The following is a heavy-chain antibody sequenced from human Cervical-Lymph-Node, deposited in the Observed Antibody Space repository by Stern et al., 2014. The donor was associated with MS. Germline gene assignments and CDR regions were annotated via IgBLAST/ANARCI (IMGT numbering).Heavy chain of an antibody. D-gene: IGHD3-22*01. CDR1: GASINSGHNY. Sequence: QVQLQESGPGLVRPSQTLSLTCTVSGASINSGHNYWAWIRQPAGKTLEXLGRIYTNGATNYSPSLESRITISLDTSRNHFSLRLSSVPAADTAVYYCARTGGYYNDIYFDDWGLGTLVTVSS. J-gene: IGHJ4*02. CDR3: ARTGGYYNDIYFDD. V-gene: IGHV4-61*02. CDR2: IYTNGAT.